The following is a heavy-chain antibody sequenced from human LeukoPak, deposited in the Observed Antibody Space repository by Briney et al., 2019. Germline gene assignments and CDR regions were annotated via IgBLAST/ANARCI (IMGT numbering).Heavy chain of an antibody. CDR3: ARGYYFGSGSTFDP. J-gene: IGHJ5*02. CDR1: GYSVSSGYY. D-gene: IGHD3-10*01. V-gene: IGHV4-38-2*02. Sequence: SETLSLTCTVSGYSVSSGYYWGWIRLPPGKGLEWIGSIYHSGSTYYNPSLKSRVTMSLDTSNNQFSLKLNFVTAADTAVYYCARGYYFGSGSTFDPWGQGTLVTVSS. CDR2: IYHSGST.